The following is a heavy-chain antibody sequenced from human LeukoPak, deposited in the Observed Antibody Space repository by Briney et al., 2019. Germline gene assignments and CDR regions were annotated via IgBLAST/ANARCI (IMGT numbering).Heavy chain of an antibody. CDR2: IYYSGST. V-gene: IGHV4-59*08. J-gene: IGHJ4*02. Sequence: SETLSLTCTVSGGSISSYYWSWIRQPPGKGLEWIGYIYYSGSTNYNPSLKSRVTISVDTSKNQFSLKLSSVTAADTAVYYCARQRAARLFDYWGQGTLVTVSS. CDR1: GGSISSYY. D-gene: IGHD6-6*01. CDR3: ARQRAARLFDY.